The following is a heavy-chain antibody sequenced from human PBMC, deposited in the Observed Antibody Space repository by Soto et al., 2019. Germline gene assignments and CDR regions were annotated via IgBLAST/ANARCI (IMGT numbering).Heavy chain of an antibody. Sequence: AETLSLNCSVSGGSISSYYWSWIRQPPGKGLEWIGYIYYSGSTNYNPSLKSRVTISVDTSKNQFSLKLSSVTAADTALYYCARGTQGSGWYTDFDYWGQGTLVTVSS. V-gene: IGHV4-59*01. D-gene: IGHD6-19*01. CDR1: GGSISSYY. CDR3: ARGTQGSGWYTDFDY. CDR2: IYYSGST. J-gene: IGHJ4*02.